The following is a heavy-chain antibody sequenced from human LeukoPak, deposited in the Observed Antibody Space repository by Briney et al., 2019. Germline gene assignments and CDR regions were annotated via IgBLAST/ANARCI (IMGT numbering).Heavy chain of an antibody. CDR1: GGSFIGYY. CDR2: INHSGRN. J-gene: IGHJ3*02. V-gene: IGHV4-34*01. CDR3: SGIIQWMVRGCDFDS. D-gene: IGHD6-19*01. Sequence: PSETLSLTCAVDGGSFIGYYWSWIRPPPGKGREWGGEINHSGRNNYNPSFKSRVTIPADTSKTQFSLKLRSVTAAATAVYYFSGIIQWMVRGCDFDSWGQGTIVTAAS.